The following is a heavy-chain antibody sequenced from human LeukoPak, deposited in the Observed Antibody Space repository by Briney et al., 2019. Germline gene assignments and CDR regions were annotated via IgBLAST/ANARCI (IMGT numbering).Heavy chain of an antibody. Sequence: GGSLRLPCAASGFTFSSNYMSWVRQAPGKGLEWVSVIYSGGGTYYSDSVKSTFTISRDNSNNTLFLQMNTLRAEDTAVYYCARELTTFYYDISGYYGHAFDIWGQGTMVTVSS. CDR3: ARELTTFYYDISGYYGHAFDI. CDR1: GFTFSSNY. V-gene: IGHV3-66*01. CDR2: IYSGGGT. J-gene: IGHJ3*02. D-gene: IGHD3-22*01.